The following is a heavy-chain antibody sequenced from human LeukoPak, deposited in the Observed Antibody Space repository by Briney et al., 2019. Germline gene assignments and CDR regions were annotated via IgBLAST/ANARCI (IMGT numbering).Heavy chain of an antibody. Sequence: SETLSLTCAVNGGSISGYYWSWIRQAGGKGLEWIGRIYTSGSINYNPSLKSRVTISEDTSKNQFSLKLSSVTAADTAVYYCARGGSGWFEFDYWGQGTLVTVSS. CDR1: GGSISGYY. V-gene: IGHV4-59*10. D-gene: IGHD6-19*01. J-gene: IGHJ4*02. CDR3: ARGGSGWFEFDY. CDR2: IYTSGSI.